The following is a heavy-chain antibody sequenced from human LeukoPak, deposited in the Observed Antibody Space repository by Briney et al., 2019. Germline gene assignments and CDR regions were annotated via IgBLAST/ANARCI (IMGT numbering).Heavy chain of an antibody. CDR3: ARRYCSSGCYFDY. V-gene: IGHV4-4*02. Sequence: TETLSLTCADSGGSISSSDWWSWVRQPPGKGLEWIGEIYHSRNTNYNPSLKSRVTISVDKSKNQFSLELSSVTAADTAVYYCARRYCSSGCYFDYWGQGTLVTVSS. J-gene: IGHJ4*02. CDR2: IYHSRNT. D-gene: IGHD2-2*01. CDR1: GGSISSSDW.